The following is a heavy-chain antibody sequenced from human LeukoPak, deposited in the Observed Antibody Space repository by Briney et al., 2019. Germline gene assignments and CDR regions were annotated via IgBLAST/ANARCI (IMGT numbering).Heavy chain of an antibody. CDR2: IYYSGST. CDR3: ASGGAYCGADCYLPAFDY. V-gene: IGHV4-31*03. D-gene: IGHD2-21*02. J-gene: IGHJ4*02. Sequence: PSQTLSLTCTVSGGSISSAGYYWSWIRQHPGKGLEWIGYIYYSGSTYYNPSLTSRVTISVDTSKNQFSLKLSSVTAADTAVCYCASGGAYCGADCYLPAFDYWGQGTLVTVSS. CDR1: GGSISSAGYY.